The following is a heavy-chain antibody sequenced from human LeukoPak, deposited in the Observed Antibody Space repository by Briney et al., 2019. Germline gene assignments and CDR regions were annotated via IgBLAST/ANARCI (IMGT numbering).Heavy chain of an antibody. V-gene: IGHV3-30*18. CDR2: ISYDGSNK. Sequence: GGSLRLSCAASGFTFSSYGMHWVRQAPGKGLEWVAVISYDGSNKYYADSVKGRFTISRDNSKNTLYLQMNSLRAEDTAVYYRAKDPSGSYFRWGQGTLVTVSS. D-gene: IGHD1-26*01. J-gene: IGHJ4*02. CDR1: GFTFSSYG. CDR3: AKDPSGSYFR.